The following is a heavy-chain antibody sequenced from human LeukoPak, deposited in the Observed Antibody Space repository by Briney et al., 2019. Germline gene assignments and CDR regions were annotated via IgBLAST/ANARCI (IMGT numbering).Heavy chain of an antibody. V-gene: IGHV1-24*01. CDR1: GYTLTELS. Sequence: ASVKVSCKVSGYTLTELSMHWVRQAPGKGLEWMGGFDPEDGETIYAQKSQGRVTMTEDTSTDTAYMELSSLRSEDTAVYYCATALTLMTTVSLRYYGMDVWGQGTTVTVSS. CDR2: FDPEDGET. CDR3: ATALTLMTTVSLRYYGMDV. D-gene: IGHD4-17*01. J-gene: IGHJ6*02.